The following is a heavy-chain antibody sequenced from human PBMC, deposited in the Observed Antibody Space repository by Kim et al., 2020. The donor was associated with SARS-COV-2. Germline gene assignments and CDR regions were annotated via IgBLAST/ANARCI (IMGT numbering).Heavy chain of an antibody. D-gene: IGHD2-15*01. J-gene: IGHJ3*02. CDR2: IYYSGST. V-gene: IGHV4-31*03. Sequence: SETLSLTCTVSGGSISSGGYYWSWIRQHPGKGLEWIGYIYYSGSTYYNPSLSRVTISVDTSKNQFSLKLSSVTAADTAVYYCARAVVGAFDIWGQGTMVTVSS. CDR1: GGSISSGGYY. CDR3: ARAVVGAFDI.